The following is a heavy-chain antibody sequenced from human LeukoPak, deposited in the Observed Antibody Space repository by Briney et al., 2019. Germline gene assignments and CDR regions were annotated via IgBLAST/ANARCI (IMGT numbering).Heavy chain of an antibody. CDR1: GGSISSCY. CDR2: IYYSGST. J-gene: IGHJ4*02. CDR3: ASLESLTGKLDY. Sequence: SETLSLTCTVSGGSISSCYWSWIRQPPGKGLEWIGSIYYSGSTYYNPSLKSRVTISVDTSKNQFSLKLSSVTAADTAVYYCASLESLTGKLDYWGQGTLVTVSS. D-gene: IGHD1-20*01. V-gene: IGHV4-39*01.